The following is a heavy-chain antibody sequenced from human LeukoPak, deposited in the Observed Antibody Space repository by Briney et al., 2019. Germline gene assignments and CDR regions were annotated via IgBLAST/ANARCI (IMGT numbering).Heavy chain of an antibody. CDR1: GFNFTRFV. V-gene: IGHV3-23*03. CDR2: IYTGGHRA. Sequence: GGSLRLSCAASGFNFTRFVMTWVRQAPGRGLECVSAIYTGGHRAYYSDSVKGRFTISRDNSKNTLYLQINSLRAEDTAVYYCAKDLLHYGRYYFDYWGQGTLVTVSS. J-gene: IGHJ4*02. CDR3: AKDLLHYGRYYFDY. D-gene: IGHD3-10*01.